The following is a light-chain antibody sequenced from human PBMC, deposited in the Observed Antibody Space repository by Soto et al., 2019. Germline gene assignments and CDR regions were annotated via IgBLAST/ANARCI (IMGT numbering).Light chain of an antibody. J-gene: IGKJ1*01. CDR3: LQHNSYPWT. CDR1: QGIRKD. CDR2: AAS. V-gene: IGKV1-17*01. Sequence: DIQMTQSPSSLSASVGDRVTITCRASQGIRKDLGWYQQKPGKAPKRLIYAASSLQIGVPSRFSGSGSGTEFTLTISSLQPEDFATYYCLQHNSYPWTFGQGTKVEIK.